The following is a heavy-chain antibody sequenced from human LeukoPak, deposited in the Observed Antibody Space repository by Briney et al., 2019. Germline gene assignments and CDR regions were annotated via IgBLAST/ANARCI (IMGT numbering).Heavy chain of an antibody. V-gene: IGHV4-59*01. CDR3: ARVGGYNRNARSIQGPTTDY. Sequence: SETLSLTCTVSGGSISSYYWSWIRQPPGKGLEWIGYIYYSGSTNYNPSLKSRVTISVDTSKSQFSLKLSSVTAADTAVYYCARVGGYNRNARSIQGPTTDYWGQGTLVTVSS. CDR1: GGSISSYY. D-gene: IGHD5-24*01. CDR2: IYYSGST. J-gene: IGHJ4*02.